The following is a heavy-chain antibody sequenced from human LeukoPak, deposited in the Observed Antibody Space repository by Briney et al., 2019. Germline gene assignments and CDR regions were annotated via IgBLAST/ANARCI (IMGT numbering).Heavy chain of an antibody. Sequence: GGSLRLSRAASGFTVSSNYMSWVRQAPGKGLEWVSVIYSGGSTYYADSVKGRFTISRDNSKNTLYLQMNSLRAEDTAVYYCARHYYGSGSYERYFDYWGQGTLVTVSS. J-gene: IGHJ4*02. CDR1: GFTVSSNY. V-gene: IGHV3-53*01. CDR2: IYSGGST. CDR3: ARHYYGSGSYERYFDY. D-gene: IGHD3-10*01.